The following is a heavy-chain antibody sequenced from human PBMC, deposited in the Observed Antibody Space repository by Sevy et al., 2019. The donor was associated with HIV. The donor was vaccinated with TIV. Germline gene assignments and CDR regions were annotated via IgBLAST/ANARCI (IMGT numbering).Heavy chain of an antibody. V-gene: IGHV4-39*01. J-gene: IGHJ4*02. CDR1: GGSISSSSYY. CDR3: ARQLREYYDSSGYYGRLDY. CDR2: IYYSGST. D-gene: IGHD3-22*01. Sequence: GSLRLSCTVSGGSISSSSYYWGWIRQPPGKGLEWIGSIYYSGSTYYNPSLKSRVTISVDTAKNQFSLKLSSVTAADTAVYYCARQLREYYDSSGYYGRLDYWGQGTLVTVSS.